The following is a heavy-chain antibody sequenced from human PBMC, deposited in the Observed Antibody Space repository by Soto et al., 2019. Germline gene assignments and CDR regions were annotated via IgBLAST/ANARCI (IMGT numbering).Heavy chain of an antibody. CDR3: ARDLGGWPDY. Sequence: GASVKVSCKASGGTFSSYAIRWVRQAPGQRLEWMGWINAGNGNTKYSQKFQGRVTITIDTSASTAYMELSSLRSEDTAIYYCARDLGGWPDYWGQGTLVTVSS. D-gene: IGHD6-19*01. V-gene: IGHV1-3*01. J-gene: IGHJ4*02. CDR1: GGTFSSYA. CDR2: INAGNGNT.